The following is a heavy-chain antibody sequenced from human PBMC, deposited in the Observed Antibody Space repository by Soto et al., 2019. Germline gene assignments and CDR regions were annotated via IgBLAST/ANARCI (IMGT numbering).Heavy chain of an antibody. CDR3: ARDQYGVAEF. V-gene: IGHV4-4*07. Sequence: SETLSLTCTVSGDSMSTYYWNWIRQSAEKGLEWIGRISATGTTTYIPSLKSRITLSVDTSKNEFSLNLKFVTAADTAVYFCARDQYGVAEFWGPVTLVTFSS. D-gene: IGHD3-10*01. J-gene: IGHJ4*03. CDR2: ISATGTT. CDR1: GDSMSTYY.